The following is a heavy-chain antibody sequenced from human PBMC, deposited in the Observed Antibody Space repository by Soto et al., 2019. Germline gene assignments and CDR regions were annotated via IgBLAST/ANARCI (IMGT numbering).Heavy chain of an antibody. CDR3: ATPDYGSGSYYGY. D-gene: IGHD3-10*01. V-gene: IGHV4-34*01. J-gene: IGHJ4*02. CDR2: INHSGST. CDR1: GGSFSGSY. Sequence: QVQLQQWGAGLFKPSETLSLTCAVYGGSFSGSYWSWIRQPPGTGLEWIGEINHSGSTNYNPSLKSRVTISVDTSKNQFSLKLSSVTAADTAVYYCATPDYGSGSYYGYWGQGTLVTVSS.